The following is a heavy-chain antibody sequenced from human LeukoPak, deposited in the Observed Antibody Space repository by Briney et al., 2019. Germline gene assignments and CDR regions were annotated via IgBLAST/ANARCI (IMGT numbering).Heavy chain of an antibody. CDR2: ISNSGSAM. D-gene: IGHD3-22*01. CDR3: ASDSSGYFGP. Sequence: GGSLRLSCAASGFTFSDYYMNWLRQAPGRGREGVSYISNSGSAMYYADSVKGRFTISRDNAKNSLYLQMNSLRAEDTAVYYCASDSSGYFGPWGQGTLVTVSS. CDR1: GFTFSDYY. V-gene: IGHV3-11*01. J-gene: IGHJ5*02.